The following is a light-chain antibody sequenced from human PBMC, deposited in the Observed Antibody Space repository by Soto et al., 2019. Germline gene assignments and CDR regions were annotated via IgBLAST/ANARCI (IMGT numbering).Light chain of an antibody. CDR3: QQYNSAWT. J-gene: IGKJ1*01. V-gene: IGKV1-5*03. Sequence: DIQMTQSPSTLSASVGDRVTITFRASQSISTWLAWYQQKPGKAPKLLIYTASNLEGGVPSRFSGSGSGTEFTLTISSLQPDDFATYYCQQYNSAWTFGQGTK. CDR1: QSISTW. CDR2: TAS.